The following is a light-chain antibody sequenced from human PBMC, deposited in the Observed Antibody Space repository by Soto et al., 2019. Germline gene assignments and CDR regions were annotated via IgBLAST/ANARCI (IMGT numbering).Light chain of an antibody. V-gene: IGKV3-20*01. CDR2: GAS. Sequence: EIVLTQSPGTLSLSPAERATLSCRASQSVSSSYLAWYQQKPGQAPRPLIYGASSRATGIPDRFSGSGSGTDFTLTISRLEPEDFAVYYCQQYGSSPWTFGQGTKVEIK. CDR1: QSVSSSY. J-gene: IGKJ1*01. CDR3: QQYGSSPWT.